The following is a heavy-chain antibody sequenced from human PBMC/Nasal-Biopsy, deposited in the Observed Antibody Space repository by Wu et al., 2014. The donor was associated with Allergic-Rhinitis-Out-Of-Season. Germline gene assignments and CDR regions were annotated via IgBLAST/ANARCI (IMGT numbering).Heavy chain of an antibody. D-gene: IGHD6-6*01. CDR3: AKAGRDYSGSSDYWYFDL. V-gene: IGHV3-23*01. J-gene: IGHJ2*01. CDR2: FSGTGGRT. CDR1: GFTFGNYA. Sequence: RLSCAASGFTFGNYAMTWVRQAPGKGLEWVSSFSGTGGRTYYADSVKGRFTISRDNSENTLFLQMSSLRAEDTAFYYCAKAGRDYSGSSDYWYFDLWGRGTLVTVSS.